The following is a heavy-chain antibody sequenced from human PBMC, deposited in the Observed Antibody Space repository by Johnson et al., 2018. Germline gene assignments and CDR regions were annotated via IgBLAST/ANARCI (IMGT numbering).Heavy chain of an antibody. D-gene: IGHD3-16*02. J-gene: IGHJ6*03. CDR1: GFTFSSYS. V-gene: IGHV3-21*01. Sequence: VQLVESGGGLVKPGGSLRLSCAASGFTFSSYSMNWVRQAPGKGLEWVSSISSSSSYIYYADSVKGRFTISRDNAKNSLYLQMNSLRAEDTAVYYCARDRITFGGVIVLRRNYYYYYMDVWGKGTTVTVSS. CDR2: ISSSSSYI. CDR3: ARDRITFGGVIVLRRNYYYYYMDV.